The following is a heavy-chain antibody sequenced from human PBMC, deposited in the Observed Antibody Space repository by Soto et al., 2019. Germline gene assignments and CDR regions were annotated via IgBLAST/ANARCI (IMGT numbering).Heavy chain of an antibody. CDR1: GFTFSSYA. CDR3: AKVPDYDILTGYQPYYFDY. CDR2: ISGSGGST. D-gene: IGHD3-9*01. V-gene: IGHV3-23*01. Sequence: PGGSLRLSCAASGFTFSSYAMSWVRQAPGKGLERVSAISGSGGSTYYADSVKGRFTISRDNSKNTLYLQMNSLRAEDTAVYYCAKVPDYDILTGYQPYYFDYWGQGPLVTVSS. J-gene: IGHJ4*02.